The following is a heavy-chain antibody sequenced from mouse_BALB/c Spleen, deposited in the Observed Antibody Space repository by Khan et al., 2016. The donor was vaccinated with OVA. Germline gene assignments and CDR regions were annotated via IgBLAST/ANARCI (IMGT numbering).Heavy chain of an antibody. Sequence: QVQLQQPWSSLFPSFSSFHISFTSSFYTFTSYWMHWVKQRLGQGLEWFAETNPTNGRTYYNEKFKSKATLTVDKSSSTAYMLLSGPTFEDSAVYYCARIKKIVATYFDYWGQGTTLTVSS. CDR2: TNPTNGRT. CDR1: FYTFTSYW. D-gene: IGHD1-1*01. CDR3: ARIKKIVATYFDY. J-gene: IGHJ2*01. V-gene: IGHV1S81*02.